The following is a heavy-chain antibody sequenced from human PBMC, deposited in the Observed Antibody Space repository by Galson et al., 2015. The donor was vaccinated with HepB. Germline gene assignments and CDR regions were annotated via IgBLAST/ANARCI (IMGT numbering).Heavy chain of an antibody. D-gene: IGHD4-17*01. Sequence: SLRLSCAASGFTFSSYAMNWVRQAPGKGLEWVAVISYDGSNKYYADSVKGRFTISRDNSKNTLYLQMNSLRAEDTAVYYCARELTVDYGDYHYYYDMDVWGQGTTVTVSS. J-gene: IGHJ6*02. CDR3: ARELTVDYGDYHYYYDMDV. CDR2: ISYDGSNK. CDR1: GFTFSSYA. V-gene: IGHV3-30*04.